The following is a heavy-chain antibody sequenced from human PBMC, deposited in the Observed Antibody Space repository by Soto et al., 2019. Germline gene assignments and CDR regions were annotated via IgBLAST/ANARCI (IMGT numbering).Heavy chain of an antibody. Sequence: PSEILSLTCTVSGGSIISGGYCWTWIRQHPVKGLEWMGHIYYSGSTSYNPSLKSRVTISIDTSKNQFSLKLTSVTAADTAVYYCARDGDYFGSGSPPLLSKWGQGTLVTVSS. D-gene: IGHD3-10*01. CDR2: IYYSGST. CDR3: ARDGDYFGSGSPPLLSK. J-gene: IGHJ4*02. CDR1: GGSIISGGYC. V-gene: IGHV4-31*03.